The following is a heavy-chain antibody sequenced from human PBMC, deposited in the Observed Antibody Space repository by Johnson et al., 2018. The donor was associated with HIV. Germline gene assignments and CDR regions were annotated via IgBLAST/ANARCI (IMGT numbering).Heavy chain of an antibody. CDR2: VYSGGST. D-gene: IGHD3-16*01. V-gene: IGHV3-66*03. CDR1: GFTVSSNY. CDR3: ARGGIWGSWAFDI. J-gene: IGHJ3*02. Sequence: VQLVESGGGLIQPGGSLRLSCAVSGFTVSSNYMSWVRQAPGKGLEWVSTVYSGGSTYYADSVKGRFTISRDNSKNTLYLQMNSLRAEDTAVYYCARGGIWGSWAFDIWGQGTMVTVSS.